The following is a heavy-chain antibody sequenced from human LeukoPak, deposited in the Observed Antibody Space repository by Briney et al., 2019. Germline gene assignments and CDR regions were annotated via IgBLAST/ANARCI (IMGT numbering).Heavy chain of an antibody. J-gene: IGHJ2*01. Sequence: GASVKVSCKASGYTFTSYGISWVRQAPGQGLEWMGWISAYNGNTNYAQKLQGRVTMTTDTSTSTAYMELRSLRSDDTAVYYCARAGYCSSTSCYGKHWYFDLWGRGTLVTVSS. V-gene: IGHV1-18*01. D-gene: IGHD2-2*01. CDR2: ISAYNGNT. CDR3: ARAGYCSSTSCYGKHWYFDL. CDR1: GYTFTSYG.